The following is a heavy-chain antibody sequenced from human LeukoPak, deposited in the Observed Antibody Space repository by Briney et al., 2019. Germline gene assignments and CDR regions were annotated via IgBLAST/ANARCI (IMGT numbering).Heavy chain of an antibody. D-gene: IGHD4-11*01. Sequence: PGGSLRLCCAASGFTFSSYWMHWVCQAPGKGLVWVSRINSDGSSTSYADSVKGRFTISRDNAKNTLYLQMNSLRAEDTAVYYCARVLYDYSDYDAPEWGQGTLVTVSS. CDR3: ARVLYDYSDYDAPE. V-gene: IGHV3-74*01. CDR2: INSDGSST. J-gene: IGHJ4*02. CDR1: GFTFSSYW.